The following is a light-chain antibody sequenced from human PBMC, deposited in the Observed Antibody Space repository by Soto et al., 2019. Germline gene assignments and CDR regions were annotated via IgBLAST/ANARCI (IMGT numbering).Light chain of an antibody. CDR2: GAS. CDR3: HQYDHWPQT. J-gene: IGKJ1*01. Sequence: EVVMTQSPATLSVSPGERATLSCGASQSVRSYLAWYQQKPGQAPKLLIHGASTRAPGLPSRFSGSGSGTDFTLTISSLQSEDFAVYYCHQYDHWPQTFGQGTKVDIK. CDR1: QSVRSY. V-gene: IGKV3-15*01.